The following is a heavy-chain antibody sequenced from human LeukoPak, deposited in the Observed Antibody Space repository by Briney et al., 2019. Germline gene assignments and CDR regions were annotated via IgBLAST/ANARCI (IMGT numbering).Heavy chain of an antibody. D-gene: IGHD3-16*01. CDR3: ARDVGGALDV. CDR1: GFTFRNHA. Sequence: GRSLRLSCAASGFTFRNHAMNWVRQVPGKGMDRLSIISGSGTVTYYVDSVKGRFTISRDNSKNTLYLQMNSLRAEDTVVYFCARDVGGALDVWGQGTTVTVSS. CDR2: ISGSGTVT. V-gene: IGHV3-23*01. J-gene: IGHJ6*02.